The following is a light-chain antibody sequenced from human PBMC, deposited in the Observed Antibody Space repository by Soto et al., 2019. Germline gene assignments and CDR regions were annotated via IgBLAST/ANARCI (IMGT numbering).Light chain of an antibody. Sequence: EIVLTQSPATLSLSPGEIATLSFRASQSVSTYLAWYQQKPGQAPRLLIYGASSRATGIPDRFSGSGSGTDFTPTISRLEPEDFAVYYCQQYGSSGTFGQGTKVDIK. CDR3: QQYGSSGT. V-gene: IGKV3-20*01. J-gene: IGKJ1*01. CDR2: GAS. CDR1: QSVSTY.